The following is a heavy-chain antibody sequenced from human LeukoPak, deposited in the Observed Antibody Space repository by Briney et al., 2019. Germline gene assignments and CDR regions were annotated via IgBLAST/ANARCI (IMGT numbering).Heavy chain of an antibody. D-gene: IGHD1-26*01. Sequence: AGGSLRLSCVASGFTFSSRDWMTWVRQAPGKGLEWVANIKQDGSEKNYVDSVKGRFTISRDNSKNTLYLQMNSLRAEDTAVYYCAKGRGIVGATSFDYWGQGTLVTVSS. CDR2: IKQDGSEK. CDR3: AKGRGIVGATSFDY. CDR1: GFTFSSRDW. J-gene: IGHJ4*02. V-gene: IGHV3-7*01.